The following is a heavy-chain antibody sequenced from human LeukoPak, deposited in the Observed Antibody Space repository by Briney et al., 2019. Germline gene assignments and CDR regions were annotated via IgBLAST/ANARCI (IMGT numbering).Heavy chain of an antibody. CDR3: SGIYGDFDY. D-gene: IGHD4-17*01. CDR2: ISYDGSNK. J-gene: IGHJ4*02. V-gene: IGHV3-30*04. CDR1: GFTFSSYA. Sequence: GGSLRHSCAASGFTFSSYAMHWVRQAPGKGLEWVAVISYDGSNKYYADSVKGRFTISRDNSKNTLYLQMNSLRAEDTAVYYCSGIYGDFDYWGQGTLVTVSS.